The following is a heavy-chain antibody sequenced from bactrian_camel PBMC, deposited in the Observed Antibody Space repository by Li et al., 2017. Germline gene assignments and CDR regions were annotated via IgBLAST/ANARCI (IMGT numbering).Heavy chain of an antibody. Sequence: DVQLVESGGGSVQAGGALTLSCAASEYTYSRNCIGWFRQAPGKEREAVAAIFPLGNIPYYADSVKGRFTISRDNAKDTVYLQMNSLKPEDTAMYTCARGPRPRSGVCYLEPGPYNFWGQGTQVTVS. CDR3: ARGPRPRSGVCYLEPGPYNF. J-gene: IGHJ4*01. CDR1: EYTYSRNC. CDR2: IFPLGNIP. D-gene: IGHD2*01. V-gene: IGHV3S40*01.